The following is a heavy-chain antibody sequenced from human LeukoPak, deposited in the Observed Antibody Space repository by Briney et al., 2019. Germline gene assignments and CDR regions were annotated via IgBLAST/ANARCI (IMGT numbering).Heavy chain of an antibody. CDR1: GYSFTSYW. D-gene: IGHD7-27*01. CDR3: ARTKLGSYFDY. V-gene: IGHV5-51*01. CDR2: IYPGDSDT. J-gene: IGHJ4*02. Sequence: GESLKISCKGSGYSFTSYWIGWVRQLPGKGLEWMGTIYPGDSDTRYSPSFQGQVTISADKSSSTAYLQWSSLKASDTAMYYCARTKLGSYFDYWGQGTLVTVSS.